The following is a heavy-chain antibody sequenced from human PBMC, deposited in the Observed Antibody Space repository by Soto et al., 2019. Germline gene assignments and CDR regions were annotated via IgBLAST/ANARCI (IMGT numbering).Heavy chain of an antibody. J-gene: IGHJ6*02. CDR3: ARATYNWNDVGYYYGMDV. Sequence: SSVKVSCKASGCTFSSYAISWVRQAPGQGLEWMGGIIPIFGTANYAQKFQGRVTITADESTSTAYMELSSLRSEDTAVYYCARATYNWNDVGYYYGMDVWGQGTTVTV. V-gene: IGHV1-69*13. D-gene: IGHD1-20*01. CDR2: IIPIFGTA. CDR1: GCTFSSYA.